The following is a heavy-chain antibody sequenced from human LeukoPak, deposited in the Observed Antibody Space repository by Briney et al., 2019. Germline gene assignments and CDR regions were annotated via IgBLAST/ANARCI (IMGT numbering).Heavy chain of an antibody. CDR1: GFTFSSYA. D-gene: IGHD2-2*01. Sequence: GRSLRLSCAASGFTFSSYAMHWVRQAPGKGLEWVAVISYDGSNKYYADSVKGRFTISRDNSKNTLYLQMNSLRAEDTAVYYCARDSSEYAFDIWGQGTMVTVSS. CDR3: ARDSSEYAFDI. J-gene: IGHJ3*02. CDR2: ISYDGSNK. V-gene: IGHV3-30-3*01.